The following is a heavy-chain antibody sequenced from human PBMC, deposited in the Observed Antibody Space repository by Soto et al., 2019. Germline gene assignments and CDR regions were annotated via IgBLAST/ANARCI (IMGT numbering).Heavy chain of an antibody. J-gene: IGHJ5*02. Sequence: ASVKVSCKASGYTFTSYGISWVRQAPGQGLEWMGWISAYNGNTNYAQKLQGRVTMTTDTSTSTAYMELRSLRSDDTAVYYCARDTCYDFWSGYLTPNWFDPWGQGTLVTVS. CDR1: GYTFTSYG. D-gene: IGHD3-3*01. CDR2: ISAYNGNT. V-gene: IGHV1-18*01. CDR3: ARDTCYDFWSGYLTPNWFDP.